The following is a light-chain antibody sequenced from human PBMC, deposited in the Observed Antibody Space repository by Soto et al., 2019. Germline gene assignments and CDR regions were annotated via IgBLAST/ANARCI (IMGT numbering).Light chain of an antibody. CDR1: QSVTSSY. Sequence: EIVLTQSPGTLSLSPGERATLSCRASQSVTSSYLAWYQQKPGQAPRLLIYGASSRATGIPDRFSGSGSGTDFTLTISRLEPEDFAVYYCQQYGNSPLTFGGGTKEEIK. CDR3: QQYGNSPLT. V-gene: IGKV3-20*01. CDR2: GAS. J-gene: IGKJ4*01.